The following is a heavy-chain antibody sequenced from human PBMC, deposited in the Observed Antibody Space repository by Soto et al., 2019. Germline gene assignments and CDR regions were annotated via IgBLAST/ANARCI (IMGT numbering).Heavy chain of an antibody. D-gene: IGHD3-16*02. J-gene: IGHJ3*02. V-gene: IGHV1-18*01. CDR1: GYTFTSYG. Sequence: ASVKVSCKASGYTFTSYGISWVRQAPGQVLEWMGWISAYNGNTNYAQKLQGRVTMTTDTSTSTAYMELRSLRSDDTAVYYCARDLPPAIYDYIWGSYRSDAFDIWGQGTMVTVSS. CDR3: ARDLPPAIYDYIWGSYRSDAFDI. CDR2: ISAYNGNT.